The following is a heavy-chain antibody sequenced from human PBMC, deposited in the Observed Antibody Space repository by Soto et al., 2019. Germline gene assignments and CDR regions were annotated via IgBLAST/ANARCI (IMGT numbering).Heavy chain of an antibody. CDR2: IYWDDDK. CDR1: GFSLSTSGVG. CDR3: AHRRFPRGLDY. D-gene: IGHD3-10*01. Sequence: QITLKESGPTLVKPTQTLTLTCTFSGFSLSTSGVGVGWIRQPPGKALEWLALIYWDDDKRYSPSLKSTLTITKDTSKNQVVLTMANMDPVDKATYYCAHRRFPRGLDYWGQGTLVTVSS. V-gene: IGHV2-5*02. J-gene: IGHJ4*02.